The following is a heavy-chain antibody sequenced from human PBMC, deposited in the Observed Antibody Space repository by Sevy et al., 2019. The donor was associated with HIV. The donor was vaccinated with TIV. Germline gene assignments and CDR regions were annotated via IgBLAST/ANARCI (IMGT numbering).Heavy chain of an antibody. J-gene: IGHJ4*02. V-gene: IGHV3-33*01. CDR3: TRGRVGATTSYYFDY. D-gene: IGHD1-26*01. Sequence: GGSLRLSCEASGFTFSSYAMHWVRQAPGKGLEWVGFIWHDGSQKYYADSVRGRFTCSRDNSKNTLVLQVSSLRAEDTAVYYWTRGRVGATTSYYFDYWCQGSLVTVSS. CDR1: GFTFSSYA. CDR2: IWHDGSQK.